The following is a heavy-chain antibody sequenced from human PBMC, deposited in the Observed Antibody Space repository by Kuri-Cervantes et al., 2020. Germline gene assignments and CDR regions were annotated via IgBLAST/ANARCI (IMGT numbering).Heavy chain of an antibody. CDR3: ASARGRDAFDI. Sequence: SVKVSCKASGGTFDSYGFSWVRQAPGQGLEWMGGIIPLLGIENYAQKFQGRVAITADKSTSTAYMELSSLRSEDTAVYYCASARGRDAFDIWGQGTMVTVSS. J-gene: IGHJ3*02. CDR1: GGTFDSYG. CDR2: IIPLLGIE. V-gene: IGHV1-69*10.